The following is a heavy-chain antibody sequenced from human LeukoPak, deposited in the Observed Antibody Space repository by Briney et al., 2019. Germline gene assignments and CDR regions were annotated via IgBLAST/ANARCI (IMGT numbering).Heavy chain of an antibody. CDR2: INPSGGST. D-gene: IGHD3-3*01. CDR1: GYTFTSYY. J-gene: IGHJ4*02. Sequence: AASVKVSCKASGYTFTSYYMHWVRQAPGQGLEWMGIINPSGGSTSYAQKFQGRVTMTRDTSTSTIYMELSSLRSEDTAVYYCARSRLWSGYYRHYFDYWGQGTLVTVSS. CDR3: ARSRLWSGYYRHYFDY. V-gene: IGHV1-46*01.